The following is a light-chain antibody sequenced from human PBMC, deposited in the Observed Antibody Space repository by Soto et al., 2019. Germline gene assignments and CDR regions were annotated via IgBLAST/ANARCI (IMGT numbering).Light chain of an antibody. CDR2: RDA. CDR3: QAWDSSTAV. Sequence: SYELTQAPSVSVSPGQTASITCSGDKLGDKFVFWYQHKPGQSPVLVIYRDAKRPSGIPERFSGSNSGNTATLTISGTQAMDEADYYCQAWDSSTAVFGGGTKLTVL. CDR1: KLGDKF. J-gene: IGLJ2*01. V-gene: IGLV3-1*01.